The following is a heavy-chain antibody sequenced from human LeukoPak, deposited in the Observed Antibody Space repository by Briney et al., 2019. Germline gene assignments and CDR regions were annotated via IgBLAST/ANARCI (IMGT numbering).Heavy chain of an antibody. J-gene: IGHJ6*02. D-gene: IGHD3-10*02. CDR1: GYTFTSYD. CDR2: MNPSSGNT. Sequence: ASVKVSCKASGYTFTSYDINWVRQATGQGLEWMGWMNPSSGNTGHAQKFQGRVSMTRDTSISTAYMELSSLRSEDTAVYYCARGPVEAVFGVSTEDWGQGTTVTVSS. CDR3: ARGPVEAVFGVSTED. V-gene: IGHV1-8*01.